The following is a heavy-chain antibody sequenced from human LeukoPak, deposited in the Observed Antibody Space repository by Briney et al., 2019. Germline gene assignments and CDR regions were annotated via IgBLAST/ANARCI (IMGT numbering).Heavy chain of an antibody. D-gene: IGHD5-24*01. CDR3: AKDRGDYFDY. J-gene: IGHJ4*02. CDR1: GFTFSTYG. V-gene: IGHV3-30*02. CDR2: IRYDGSNK. Sequence: GGSLRLSCAASGFTFSTYGMHWVRQAPGKGLEWVAFIRYDGSNKYYADSVKGRFTISRDNSKNTLYLQMNSLRVEDTAVYYCAKDRGDYFDYWGQGTLVTVSS.